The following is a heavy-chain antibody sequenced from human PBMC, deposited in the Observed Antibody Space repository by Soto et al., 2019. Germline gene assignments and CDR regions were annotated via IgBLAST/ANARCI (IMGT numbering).Heavy chain of an antibody. V-gene: IGHV1-18*01. Sequence: QVQLVQSGAEVKKPGASVKVSCKASGYTFTSYGISWVRQAPGQGLEWMGWISAYNGNTNYAPKLQDRVTMTTATATRTGSMELRSLSSDDTAVYYCASDCGPGSRVDPWGPGTLVTVSS. CDR3: ASDCGPGSRVDP. J-gene: IGHJ5*02. CDR1: GYTFTSYG. CDR2: ISAYNGNT. D-gene: IGHD1-26*01.